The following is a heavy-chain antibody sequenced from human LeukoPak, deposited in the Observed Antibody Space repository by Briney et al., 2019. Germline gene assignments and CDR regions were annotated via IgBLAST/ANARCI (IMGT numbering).Heavy chain of an antibody. V-gene: IGHV4-34*01. Sequence: PSETLSLTCAVYGGSFSGYYWSWIRQPPGKGLEWIGEINHSGSTNYNPSLKSRVTISVDTSKNQFSLKLSSVTAADTAVYYCAAAVEMTRRFDYWGQGTLVTVSS. CDR3: AAAVEMTRRFDY. CDR2: INHSGST. CDR1: GGSFSGYY. D-gene: IGHD5-24*01. J-gene: IGHJ4*02.